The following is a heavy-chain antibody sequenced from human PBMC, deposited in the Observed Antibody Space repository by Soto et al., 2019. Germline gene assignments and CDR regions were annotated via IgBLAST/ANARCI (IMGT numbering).Heavy chain of an antibody. Sequence: PSETLSLTCAVYGGSFSGYYWSWIRQPPGKGLEWIGEINNSGSTNYNPSLKSRVTISVDTSKNQFSLKLSSVTAADTAVYYCARDSSRNWFDPWGQGTLVTVSS. J-gene: IGHJ5*02. CDR1: GGSFSGYY. D-gene: IGHD6-13*01. CDR3: ARDSSRNWFDP. V-gene: IGHV4-34*01. CDR2: INNSGST.